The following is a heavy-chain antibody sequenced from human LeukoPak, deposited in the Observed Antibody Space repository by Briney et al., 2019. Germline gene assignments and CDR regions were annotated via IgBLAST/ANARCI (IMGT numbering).Heavy chain of an antibody. CDR1: GGSISSGSYY. J-gene: IGHJ4*02. V-gene: IGHV4-61*02. D-gene: IGHD3-10*01. CDR3: ARTYYYGSGTYRSGFDY. CDR2: IYTSGST. Sequence: SETLSLTCTVSGGSISSGSYYWSWIRQPAGKGLEWIGRIYTSGSTNYNPSLKSRVTISVDKSKNQFSLKLSSVTAADTAVYYCARTYYYGSGTYRSGFDYWGQGTLVTVSS.